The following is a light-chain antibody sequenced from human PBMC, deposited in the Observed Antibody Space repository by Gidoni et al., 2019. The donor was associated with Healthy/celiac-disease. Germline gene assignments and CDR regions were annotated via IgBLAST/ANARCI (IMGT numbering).Light chain of an antibody. CDR3: QAWDSSTVV. J-gene: IGLJ2*01. Sequence: SYALTQPPSVSLSPVQTASITCSGAKLGDKYACWYQQKPGQSPLLVIYQDSKRPSGIPERFSGSNSGNTATLTISGTQAMDEADYYCQAWDSSTVVFGGGTKLTVL. V-gene: IGLV3-1*01. CDR2: QDS. CDR1: KLGDKY.